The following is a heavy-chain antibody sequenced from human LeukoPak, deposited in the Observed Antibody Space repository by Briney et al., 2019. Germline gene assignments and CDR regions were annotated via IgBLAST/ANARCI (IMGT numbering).Heavy chain of an antibody. Sequence: EGSLRLSCAASGFTFSDYYMSWIRQAPGKGLEWVSYISSSGSTIYYADSVKGRFTISRDNAKISLYLQMNSLRAEDTAVYYSARDSVGYCSSTNCYNYYYGMDVWGQGTTVTVSS. CDR1: GFTFSDYY. CDR2: ISSSGSTI. D-gene: IGHD2-2*01. V-gene: IGHV3-11*01. J-gene: IGHJ6*02. CDR3: ARDSVGYCSSTNCYNYYYGMDV.